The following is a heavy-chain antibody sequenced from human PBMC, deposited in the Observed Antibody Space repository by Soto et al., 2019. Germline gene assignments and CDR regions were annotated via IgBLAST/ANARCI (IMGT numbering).Heavy chain of an antibody. Sequence: SETLSLTCAVYGGSFSGYYWSWIRQPPGKGLEWIGEINHSGSTNYNPSLKSRVTISVDTSKNQFSLKLSSVTAADTAVYYCARTDQLLWWFDPWGQGTLVTVSS. CDR1: GGSFSGYY. CDR3: ARTDQLLWWFDP. CDR2: INHSGST. D-gene: IGHD2-2*01. J-gene: IGHJ5*02. V-gene: IGHV4-34*01.